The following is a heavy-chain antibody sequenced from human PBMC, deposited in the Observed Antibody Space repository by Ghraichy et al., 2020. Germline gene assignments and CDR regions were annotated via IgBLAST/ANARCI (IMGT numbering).Heavy chain of an antibody. D-gene: IGHD6-19*01. CDR2: IYSGGST. CDR1: GFTVRRKY. Sequence: GSLRLSCAASGFTVRRKYMTWVRQAPGKGLEWVSLIYSGGSTYYADAVKGRFIISIDESKNTLYLQMNSLTAEDTAVYFCARDPSGSTGWAYFDYWGQGTPVTVSS. V-gene: IGHV3-53*01. CDR3: ARDPSGSTGWAYFDY. J-gene: IGHJ4*02.